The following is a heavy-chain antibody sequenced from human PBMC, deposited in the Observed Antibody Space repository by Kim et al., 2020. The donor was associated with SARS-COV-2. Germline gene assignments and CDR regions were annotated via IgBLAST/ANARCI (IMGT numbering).Heavy chain of an antibody. V-gene: IGHV4-59*08. J-gene: IGHJ6*02. CDR2: IYYSGST. CDR1: GGSISIYY. CDR3: ARGYSSGWYRHGMDV. Sequence: SQTLSLTCTVSGGSISIYYWSWIRQPPGKGLEWIGYIYYSGSTNYNPSLKSRVTISVDTSKNQFSLKLSSVTAADTAVYYCARGYSSGWYRHGMDVWGQG. D-gene: IGHD6-19*01.